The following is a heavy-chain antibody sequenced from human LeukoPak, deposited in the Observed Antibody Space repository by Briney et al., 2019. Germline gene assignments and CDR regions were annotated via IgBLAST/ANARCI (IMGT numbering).Heavy chain of an antibody. CDR1: GFTFSGYG. Sequence: GRSVRLSCAASGFTFSGYGIHWVRQAPGEGLEWVAVISYDGSNKYYADSVKGRFTISRDNSKNTLYLQMNSLRAEDTAVYYCARDGVAGVGMDVWGQGTTATVSS. CDR3: ARDGVAGVGMDV. D-gene: IGHD6-19*01. V-gene: IGHV3-30*03. CDR2: ISYDGSNK. J-gene: IGHJ6*02.